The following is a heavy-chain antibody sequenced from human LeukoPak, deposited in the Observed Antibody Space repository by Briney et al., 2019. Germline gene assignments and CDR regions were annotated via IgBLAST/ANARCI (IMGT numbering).Heavy chain of an antibody. CDR1: GFTFSSYS. D-gene: IGHD2-15*01. J-gene: IGHJ6*02. CDR3: ARERVMAGGTNYGMDV. CDR2: ISSSSSYI. Sequence: GGSLRLSCAASGFTFSSYSMNWVRQAPGKGLEWVSSISSSSSYIYYADPVKGRFTISRDNSKNTLDLQMNSLRAEDTAAYYCARERVMAGGTNYGMDVWGQGTTVTVAS. V-gene: IGHV3-21*04.